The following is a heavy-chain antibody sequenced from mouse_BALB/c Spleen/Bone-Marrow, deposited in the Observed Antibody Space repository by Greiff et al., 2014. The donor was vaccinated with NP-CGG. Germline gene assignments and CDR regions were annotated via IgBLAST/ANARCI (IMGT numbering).Heavy chain of an antibody. Sequence: EVKVVESGGGLVQPGGSLRLSCATSGFTFTDYYMSWVRQPPGKALEWLGFIRNKANGYPTEYSASVKGRFTISRDNSQSILYLQMNTLRAEDSATYYCARGDYYAMDYWGQGTSVTVSS. CDR2: IRNKANGYPT. V-gene: IGHV7-3*02. CDR3: ARGDYYAMDY. CDR1: GFTFTDYY. J-gene: IGHJ4*01.